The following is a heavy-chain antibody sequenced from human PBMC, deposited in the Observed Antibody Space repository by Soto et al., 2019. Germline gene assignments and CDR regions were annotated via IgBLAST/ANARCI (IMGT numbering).Heavy chain of an antibody. Sequence: GASVKVSCKASGGTFSSYAISWVRQAPGQGLEWMGGIIPIFGTANYAQKFQGRVTITADESTSTAYMELSSLRSEDTAVYYCVRVGGRPTRTGTTSYYCGMDVWGQGTTVTVPS. CDR3: VRVGGRPTRTGTTSYYCGMDV. J-gene: IGHJ6*02. CDR1: GGTFSSYA. D-gene: IGHD1-1*01. V-gene: IGHV1-69*13. CDR2: IIPIFGTA.